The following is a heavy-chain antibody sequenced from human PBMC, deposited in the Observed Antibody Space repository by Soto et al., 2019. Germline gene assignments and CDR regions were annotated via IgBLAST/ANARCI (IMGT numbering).Heavy chain of an antibody. CDR2: IYYSGST. CDR1: GGSISSSSYY. V-gene: IGHV4-39*01. CDR3: ARHTPAISISDH. J-gene: IGHJ4*02. D-gene: IGHD2-15*01. Sequence: SETLSLTCTVSGGSISSSSYYWGWIRQPPGKGLEWIGSIYYSGSTYYNPSLKIRVTISVDTSKNQFSLKLSSVTAADTAAYYCARHTPAISISDHWGQGTLVTVSS.